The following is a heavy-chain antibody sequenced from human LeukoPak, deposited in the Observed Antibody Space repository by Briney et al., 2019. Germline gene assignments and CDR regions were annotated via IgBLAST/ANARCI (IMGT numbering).Heavy chain of an antibody. CDR2: ISGYNGET. J-gene: IGHJ5*02. CDR3: ARDYEIAVRYDCFDP. D-gene: IGHD6-6*01. CDR1: GYTFSNFG. V-gene: IGHV1-18*01. Sequence: GASVKVSCKAAGYTFSNFGISWVRQAPGQGLEWMGWISGYNGETNYAQKFQGRFTTTTDTSANTAYMEVRSLRSDDTAVYYCARDYEIAVRYDCFDPWGQGTLVIVSS.